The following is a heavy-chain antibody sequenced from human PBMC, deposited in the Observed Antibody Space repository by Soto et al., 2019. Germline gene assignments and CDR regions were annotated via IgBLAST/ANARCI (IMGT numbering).Heavy chain of an antibody. CDR2: IYYSGST. CDR1: GGPVSSGSYY. CDR3: ARAHTRYYYGSGSYFYYYGMDV. Sequence: SETLSLTCTVSGGPVSSGSYYWSWIRQPPGKGLEWIGYIYYSGSTNYNPSLKSRVTISVDTSKNQFSLKLSSVTAADTAVYYCARAHTRYYYGSGSYFYYYGMDVWGQGTTVTVS. J-gene: IGHJ6*02. V-gene: IGHV4-61*01. D-gene: IGHD3-10*01.